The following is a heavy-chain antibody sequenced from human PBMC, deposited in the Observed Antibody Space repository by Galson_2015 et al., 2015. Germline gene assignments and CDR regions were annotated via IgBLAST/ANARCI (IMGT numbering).Heavy chain of an antibody. J-gene: IGHJ5*02. CDR3: AKDLGYRYASGSSYLVA. D-gene: IGHD3-16*02. CDR2: ISHDGSSK. CDR1: GFTFGDYG. V-gene: IGHV3-30*18. Sequence: SLRLSCAASGFTFGDYGVHWVRRAPDKGLDWVAVISHDGSSKYYADSVKGRFTISRDNAESTLYLQMNSLRGEDTAVYYCAKDLGYRYASGSSYLVAWGQGTRVTVSS.